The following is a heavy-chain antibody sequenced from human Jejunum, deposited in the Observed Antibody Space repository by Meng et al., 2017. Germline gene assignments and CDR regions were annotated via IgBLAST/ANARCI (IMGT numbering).Heavy chain of an antibody. D-gene: IGHD6-13*01. CDR3: AKSGYSTSRFDP. J-gene: IGHJ5*02. CDR2: IKSDGTI. CDR1: GFTFSSSW. V-gene: IGHV3-74*03. Sequence: LLVESGGDLFQPGGSLRLSCAASGFTFSSSWMYWVRQAPGKVLVWVSRIKSDGTITYADSVKGRFTMSRDNAKNTVFLQMNSLRADDTAMYYCAKSGYSTSRFDPWGQGTLVTVSS.